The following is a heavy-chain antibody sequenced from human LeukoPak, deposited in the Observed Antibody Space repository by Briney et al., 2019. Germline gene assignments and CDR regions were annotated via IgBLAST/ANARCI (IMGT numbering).Heavy chain of an antibody. CDR1: GGSFSGYY. V-gene: IGHV4-34*01. Sequence: PSETLSLTCAVYGGSFSGYYWSWIRQPPGKGLEWIGEINHSGSTNYNPSLKSRVTISVDTSKNQFSLKLSSVTAADTAVYYCAREGRDGYNSPWGQGTLVTVSS. D-gene: IGHD5-24*01. J-gene: IGHJ5*02. CDR3: AREGRDGYNSP. CDR2: INHSGST.